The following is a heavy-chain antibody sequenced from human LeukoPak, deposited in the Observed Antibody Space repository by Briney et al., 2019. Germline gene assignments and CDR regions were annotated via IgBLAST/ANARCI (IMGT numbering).Heavy chain of an antibody. CDR1: GGSFSGYY. D-gene: IGHD2-15*01. J-gene: IGHJ5*02. V-gene: IGHV4-34*01. CDR3: ARGLVNCSGGSCFTVRRWFDP. Sequence: SETLSLTCAVYGGSFSGYYWSWIRQPPGKGLEWIGEINHSGSTNYNPSLKSRVTISVDTSKNQFSLKLSSVTAADTAVYYCARGLVNCSGGSCFTVRRWFDPWGQGTLVTVSS. CDR2: INHSGST.